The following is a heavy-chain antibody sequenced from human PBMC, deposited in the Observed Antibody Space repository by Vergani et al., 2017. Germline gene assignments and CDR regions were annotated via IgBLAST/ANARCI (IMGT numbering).Heavy chain of an antibody. CDR1: GASISSSRDF. V-gene: IGHV4-39*01. D-gene: IGHD2-21*01. CDR2: IYYSGST. J-gene: IGHJ5*02. Sequence: QLQLQESGPGLVKPSETLSLNCTVSGASISSSRDFWGWIRQPPGKGLEWIGSIYYSGSTYYNPSLKSRVTISVDTSKNQFSLKLSPVTAADTAVYYCVRRGVVVNARGFDPWGQGTLVTVSS. CDR3: VRRGVVVNARGFDP.